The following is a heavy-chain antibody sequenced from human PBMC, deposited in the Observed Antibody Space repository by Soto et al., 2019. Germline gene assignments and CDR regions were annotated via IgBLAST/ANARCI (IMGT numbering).Heavy chain of an antibody. CDR1: GGSISSSSYY. CDR2: MYYSGST. CDR3: ARHYYDTLGY. V-gene: IGHV4-39*01. J-gene: IGHJ4*02. Sequence: SETLSLTCTVSGGSISSSSYYWGWIRQPPGKGLEWIGSMYYSGSTYYNPSLKSRVTISVDTSKNQFSLKLSSVTAADTAVYYCARHYYDTLGYWGQGTLVTVSS. D-gene: IGHD3-22*01.